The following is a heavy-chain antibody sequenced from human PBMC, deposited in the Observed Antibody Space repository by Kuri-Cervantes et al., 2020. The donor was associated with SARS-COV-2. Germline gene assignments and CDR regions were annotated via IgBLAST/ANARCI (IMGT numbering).Heavy chain of an antibody. Sequence: SVKVSCKASGGTFSSYAISWVRQAPGQGLEWMGGIIPIFGTANYAQKFQGRVTITADKSTGTAYMELSSLRSEDTAVYYCARDRGSSGWSWVYYYYGMDVWGQGTTVTVSS. CDR3: ARDRGSSGWSWVYYYYGMDV. J-gene: IGHJ6*02. D-gene: IGHD6-19*01. CDR2: IIPIFGTA. CDR1: GGTFSSYA. V-gene: IGHV1-69*06.